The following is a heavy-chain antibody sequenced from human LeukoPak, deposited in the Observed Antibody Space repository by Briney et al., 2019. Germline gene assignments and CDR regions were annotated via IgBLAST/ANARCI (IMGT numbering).Heavy chain of an antibody. V-gene: IGHV3-30*02. J-gene: IGHJ6*03. D-gene: IGHD5-18*01. CDR2: IRYDGSNK. Sequence: GGSLRLSCAASGFTFSSYGMHWVRQAPGKGLEWVAFIRYDGSNKYYADSVKGRFTISRDNSKNTLYLQMNSLRAEDTAVYYCAKVAYSYGNTGYMDVWGKGTTVTISS. CDR3: AKVAYSYGNTGYMDV. CDR1: GFTFSSYG.